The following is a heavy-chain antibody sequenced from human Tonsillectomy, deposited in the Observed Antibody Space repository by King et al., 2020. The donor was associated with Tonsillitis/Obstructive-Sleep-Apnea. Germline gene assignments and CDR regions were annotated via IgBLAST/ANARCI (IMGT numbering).Heavy chain of an antibody. CDR3: ARDYYDSSGYYHGYFQH. D-gene: IGHD3-22*01. Sequence: QLVQSGAEVKKPWASVKVSCKASGYTFTSYDITWVRQAPGQGLEWMGWSRPYDGDTNYAQKLQGRVTMTSDTSTTTAYMELRSLRSDDTAVYYCARDYYDSSGYYHGYFQHWGQGTLVTVSS. J-gene: IGHJ1*01. CDR2: SRPYDGDT. CDR1: GYTFTSYD. V-gene: IGHV1-18*01.